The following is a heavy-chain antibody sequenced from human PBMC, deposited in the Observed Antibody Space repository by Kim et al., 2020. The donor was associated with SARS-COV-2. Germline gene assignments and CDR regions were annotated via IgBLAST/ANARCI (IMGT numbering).Heavy chain of an antibody. J-gene: IGHJ4*02. Sequence: QKFQGRVTITRDTSASTAYMELSSLRSEDTAVYYCARDENSSGWGDYFDYWGQGTLVTVSS. D-gene: IGHD6-19*01. CDR3: ARDENSSGWGDYFDY. V-gene: IGHV1-3*01.